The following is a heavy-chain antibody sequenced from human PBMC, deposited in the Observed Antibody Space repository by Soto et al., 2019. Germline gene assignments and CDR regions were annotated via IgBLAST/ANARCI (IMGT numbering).Heavy chain of an antibody. CDR3: TADSYRTIIIVCFDY. Sequence: GGSLRLSCAASGFAFPNAWMNWVRQAPGKGLEWVGRIKSTIDGGTTDYAEPVKGRFAISRDDSNNMVYLQMNSLKIEDTAVYYCTADSYRTIIIVCFDYWGHGTLVTVSS. CDR2: IKSTIDGGTT. V-gene: IGHV3-15*07. J-gene: IGHJ4*01. CDR1: GFAFPNAW. D-gene: IGHD3-22*01.